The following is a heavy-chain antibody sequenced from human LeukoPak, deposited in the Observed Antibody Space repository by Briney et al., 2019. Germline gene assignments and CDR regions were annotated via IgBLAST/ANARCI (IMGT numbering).Heavy chain of an antibody. D-gene: IGHD6-6*01. CDR3: AGRTIEGRAPYWFDH. CDR1: GDSFTTNLYY. V-gene: IGHV4-39*02. Sequence: PSETLSLTCTVSGDSFTTNLYYWAWLRQPPGKGLEWIGNIYSSGNTYFNPSVKGRVNISVDTSKNHFSLKLRSVTAADTAVYYCAGRTIEGRAPYWFDHWGQGTLATVSS. CDR2: IYSSGNT. J-gene: IGHJ5*02.